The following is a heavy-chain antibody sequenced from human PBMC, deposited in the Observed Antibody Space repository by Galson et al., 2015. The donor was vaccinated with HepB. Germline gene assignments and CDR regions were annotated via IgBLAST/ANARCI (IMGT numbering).Heavy chain of an antibody. CDR3: ARGGNSSWYQGNWFDP. Sequence: SETLSLTCTVSGGSISSYYWSWIRQPPGKGLEWIGYIYYSGSTNYNPSLKSRVTISVDTSKNQFSLKLSSVTAADTAVYYCARGGNSSWYQGNWFDPWGQGTLVTVSS. J-gene: IGHJ5*02. CDR1: GGSISSYY. V-gene: IGHV4-59*01. CDR2: IYYSGST. D-gene: IGHD6-13*01.